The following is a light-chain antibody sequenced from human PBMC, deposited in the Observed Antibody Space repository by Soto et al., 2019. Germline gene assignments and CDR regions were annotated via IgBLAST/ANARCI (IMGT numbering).Light chain of an antibody. V-gene: IGKV3-15*01. Sequence: IVLTQSPGTLSLSPGERATLSCRASQSVSSSYLAWYQQKPGQAPRLLIYGASTRATGIPARLSGSGSGTEFTLTISSLQSEDFAVYYCQQYNNWLWTFGQGTKVDIK. J-gene: IGKJ1*01. CDR2: GAS. CDR3: QQYNNWLWT. CDR1: QSVSSSY.